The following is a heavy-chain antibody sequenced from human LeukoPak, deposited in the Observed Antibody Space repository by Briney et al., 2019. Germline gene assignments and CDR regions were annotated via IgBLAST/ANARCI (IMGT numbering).Heavy chain of an antibody. J-gene: IGHJ5*02. V-gene: IGHV3-23*01. CDR2: ISGSGGNT. Sequence: PGGSLRLSCAASGFTFNNFAMSWVRQAPGKGLEWVSAISGSGGNTYYADSVKGGFTISRDNSKNPLYLQMTSMRAEGTAVYYCAKDRVPLYGDLINWFDPWGQGTLVTVSS. CDR3: AKDRVPLYGDLINWFDP. D-gene: IGHD4-17*01. CDR1: GFTFNNFA.